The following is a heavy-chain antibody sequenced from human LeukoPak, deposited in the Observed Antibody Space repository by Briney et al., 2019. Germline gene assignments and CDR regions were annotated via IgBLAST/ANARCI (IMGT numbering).Heavy chain of an antibody. V-gene: IGHV3-33*01. J-gene: IGHJ6*02. Sequence: GRSLRLSCVASGFTFSTYGMHWVRQAPGKGLEWVAVKWYDGSYKYYADSVKGRFTISRDNSKNTLYLQMNSLRAEDTAVYYCARHLYSSSLYGMDVWGQGTTVTVSS. CDR1: GFTFSTYG. CDR3: ARHLYSSSLYGMDV. CDR2: KWYDGSYK. D-gene: IGHD6-13*01.